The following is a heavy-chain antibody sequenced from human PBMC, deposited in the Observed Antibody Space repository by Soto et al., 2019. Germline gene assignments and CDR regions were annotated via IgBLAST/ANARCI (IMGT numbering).Heavy chain of an antibody. V-gene: IGHV3-23*01. CDR1: GFTFSNYA. Sequence: GGSLRLSCAASGFTFSNYAMSWVRQAPGKGLEWVSGITGGGGRTYYADSVKGRFTVSRDNSKNTLWLQMNSLRAEDTAVYYCAKDLRAAGTGQMAYWGQGTLVTVSS. CDR2: ITGGGGRT. CDR3: AKDLRAAGTGQMAY. D-gene: IGHD1-1*01. J-gene: IGHJ4*02.